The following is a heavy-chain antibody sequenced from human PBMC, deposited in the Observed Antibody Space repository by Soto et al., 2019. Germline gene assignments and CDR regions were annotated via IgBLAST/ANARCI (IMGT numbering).Heavy chain of an antibody. CDR2: IKQDGTEK. CDR3: ATTLNRAFET. CDR1: GFTFSSYW. J-gene: IGHJ3*02. V-gene: IGHV3-7*01. Sequence: EVQLVESGGGLVQPGGSLRLSCAASGFTFSSYWMSWVRQAPGRGLEWMGNIKQDGTEKDYVDSVKGRFTISRDNARNSVFLQMDSLRADDTAVYYCATTLNRAFETWGQGTMVTVSS.